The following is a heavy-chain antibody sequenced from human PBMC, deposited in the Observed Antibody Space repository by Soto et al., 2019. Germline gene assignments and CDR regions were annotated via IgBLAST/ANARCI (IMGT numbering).Heavy chain of an antibody. CDR1: GYSFTSYW. J-gene: IGHJ3*01. CDR3: TTGGVIIGSYGAFDV. CDR2: IDPSDSYT. Sequence: GESLKISCKGSGYSFTSYWISWVSQMPGKGLEWVGRIDPSDSYTNYSPSFQGHVTISADKSISTAYLQWSSLKASDTAMYYCTTGGVIIGSYGAFDVWGQGTMVTVSS. D-gene: IGHD3-16*02. V-gene: IGHV5-10-1*01.